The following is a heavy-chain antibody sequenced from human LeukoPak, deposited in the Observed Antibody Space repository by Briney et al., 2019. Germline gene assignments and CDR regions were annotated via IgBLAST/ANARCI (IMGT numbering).Heavy chain of an antibody. J-gene: IGHJ3*02. CDR1: GGTFSSYA. V-gene: IGHV1-69*05. CDR3: ARVGGYSYGYDAFDI. CDR2: IIPIFGTA. D-gene: IGHD5-18*01. Sequence: ASVKVSCKASGGTFSSYAISWVRQAPGQGLEWMGGIIPIFGTANYARKFQGRVTITTDESTSTAYMELSSLRSEDTAVYYCARVGGYSYGYDAFDIWGQGTMVTVSS.